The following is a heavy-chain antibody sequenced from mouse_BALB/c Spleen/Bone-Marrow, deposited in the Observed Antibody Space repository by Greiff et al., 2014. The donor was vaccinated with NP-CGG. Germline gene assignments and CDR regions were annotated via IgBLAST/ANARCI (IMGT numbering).Heavy chain of an antibody. CDR1: GYSFTGYN. D-gene: IGHD2-3*01. V-gene: IGHV1-39*01. Sequence: VQLKESGPELEKPGASVKISCKASGYSFTGYNMNWVKQSNGKSLEWIGNIDPYYGNTTYNQKFKGKATLTVDKSSSTAYMQLKSLTPEDSVVYYCAIKSYEGGFAYWGQGTLVTVSA. CDR2: IDPYYGNT. J-gene: IGHJ3*01. CDR3: AIKSYEGGFAY.